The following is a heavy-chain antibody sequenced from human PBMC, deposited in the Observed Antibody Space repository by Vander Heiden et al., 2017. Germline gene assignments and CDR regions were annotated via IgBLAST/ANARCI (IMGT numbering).Heavy chain of an antibody. D-gene: IGHD5-12*01. J-gene: IGHJ4*02. CDR3: ARARDGYLADYFDY. CDR1: GDFISNNYYY. Sequence: QLQLQESGPGLVKPSETLSLTCEVSGDFISNNYYYWGRIRQPPGKGLEGIGKIYFGGTPFHHPALKSRVTLSVDTSTNQFSLRLRSVTAADTAVYYCARARDGYLADYFDYWGQGSLVTVSS. CDR2: IYFGGTP. V-gene: IGHV4-39*01.